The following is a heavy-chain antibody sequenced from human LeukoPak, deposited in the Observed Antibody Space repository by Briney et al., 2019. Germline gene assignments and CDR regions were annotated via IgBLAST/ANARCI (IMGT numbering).Heavy chain of an antibody. Sequence: GSLRLSCAASGFTFSSYWMSWVRQAPGKGLEWVANIKQDGSEKYYVDSVKGRFTISRDNAKNSLYLQMNSLRAEDTAVYYCARYYDIWGVVGYYYYGMDVWGQGTTVTVSS. CDR3: ARYYDIWGVVGYYYYGMDV. J-gene: IGHJ6*02. V-gene: IGHV3-7*01. D-gene: IGHD3-9*01. CDR2: IKQDGSEK. CDR1: GFTFSSYW.